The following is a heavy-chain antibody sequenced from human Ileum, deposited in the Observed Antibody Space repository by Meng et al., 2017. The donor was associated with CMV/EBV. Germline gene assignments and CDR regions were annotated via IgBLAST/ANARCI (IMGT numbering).Heavy chain of an antibody. Sequence: FTFSGSAMHWVRQASGKGLEWVGRIGSKTNIYATAYAASVKGRFTISRDDSENTAYLQMNSLKTEDTAVYYCARRGGYCSSTSCYDSWGQGTLVTVSS. CDR1: FTFSGSA. J-gene: IGHJ4*02. D-gene: IGHD2-2*01. CDR2: IGSKTNIYAT. V-gene: IGHV3-73*01. CDR3: ARRGGYCSSTSCYDS.